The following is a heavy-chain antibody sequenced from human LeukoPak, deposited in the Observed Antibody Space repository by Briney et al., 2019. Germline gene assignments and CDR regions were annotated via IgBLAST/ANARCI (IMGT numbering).Heavy chain of an antibody. Sequence: ASVKVSCKASGYSFTSNYIHWVRQAPGQGLEWMGMIYPRDGSTSYAQKFQGRVTVTRDTSTSTVHMELSGLGSEDTAVYYCARDQEAFDYWGQGTLVTVSP. CDR1: GYSFTSNY. CDR3: ARDQEAFDY. V-gene: IGHV1-46*01. J-gene: IGHJ4*02. CDR2: IYPRDGST.